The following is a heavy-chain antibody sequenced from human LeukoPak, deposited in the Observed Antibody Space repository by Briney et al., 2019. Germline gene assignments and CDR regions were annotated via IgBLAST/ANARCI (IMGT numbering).Heavy chain of an antibody. CDR1: GFTFSVYW. CDR3: LSAGFTGDDS. CDR2: ITPDGNEK. Sequence: PGGSLRLSCAASGFTFSVYWMKWVRQAPGKGLEWVADITPDGNEKYYVDSVKGRFTISRDNAKSSLYLLMNGLRAEDTAVYYCLSAGFTGDDSWGQGTLVTVSS. J-gene: IGHJ4*02. D-gene: IGHD6-13*01. V-gene: IGHV3-7*05.